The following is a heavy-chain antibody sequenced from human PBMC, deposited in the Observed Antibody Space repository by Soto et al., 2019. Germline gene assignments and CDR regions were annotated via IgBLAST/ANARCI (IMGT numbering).Heavy chain of an antibody. CDR1: GYIFTSYW. CDR3: ARHPGIAVAGSGDY. J-gene: IGHJ4*02. D-gene: IGHD6-19*01. Sequence: GESLKISCKGSGYIFTSYWICCGLQMPGKGLEWMGIIYPGDSDTRYSPSFQGQVTISADKSISTAYLQWSSLRASDTAMYYCARHPGIAVAGSGDYWGQGTLVTVSS. CDR2: IYPGDSDT. V-gene: IGHV5-51*01.